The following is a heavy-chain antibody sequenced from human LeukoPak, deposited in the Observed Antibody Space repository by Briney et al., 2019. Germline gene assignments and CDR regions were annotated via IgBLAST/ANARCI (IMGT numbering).Heavy chain of an antibody. CDR3: ARDQYYYDSSGYLTFDY. V-gene: IGHV4-61*02. J-gene: IGHJ4*02. D-gene: IGHD3-22*01. CDR2: IHTSGST. CDR1: GGSISSSSYY. Sequence: SETLSLTCTVSGGSISSSSYYWSWIRQPAGKGMEWIGRIHTSGSTNYNPSLKSRVTMSVDTSKNQFSLKLSSVTAADTAVYYCARDQYYYDSSGYLTFDYWGQGTQVTVSS.